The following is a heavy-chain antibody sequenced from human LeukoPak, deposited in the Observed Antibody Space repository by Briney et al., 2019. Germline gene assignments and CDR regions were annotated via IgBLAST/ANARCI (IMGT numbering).Heavy chain of an antibody. V-gene: IGHV3-21*01. J-gene: IGHJ4*02. D-gene: IGHD2-2*01. CDR3: ARGRGCSSMSCYPDY. CDR2: ISPSSTYI. CDR1: GFSFSDYS. Sequence: GGSLRLSCAASGFSFSDYSINWVRQAPGKGLEWVSSISPSSTYIYYADSVKGRFTISRDNAKNSLYLQMNSLRAEDTSVYYCARGRGCSSMSCYPDYWGQGTLVTVSS.